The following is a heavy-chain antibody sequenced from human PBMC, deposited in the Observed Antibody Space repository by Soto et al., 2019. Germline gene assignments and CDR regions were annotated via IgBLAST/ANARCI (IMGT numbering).Heavy chain of an antibody. D-gene: IGHD4-4*01. CDR2: IDWDDDK. V-gene: IGHV2-70*01. Sequence: SGPTLVNPTQTLTLTCTFSGFSLSTSGMCVSWIRQPPGKALEWLALIDWDDDKYYSTSLKTRLTISKDTSKNQVVLTMTNMDPVDTATYYCARIRTTVTNHHYYYYGMDVWGQGTTVTVSS. CDR3: ARIRTTVTNHHYYYYGMDV. CDR1: GFSLSTSGMC. J-gene: IGHJ6*02.